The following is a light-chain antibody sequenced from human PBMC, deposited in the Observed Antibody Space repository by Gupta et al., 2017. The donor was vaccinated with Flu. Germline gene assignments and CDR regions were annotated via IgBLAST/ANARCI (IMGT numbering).Light chain of an antibody. Sequence: PSTLSASVGDRVTITCRAGQNIGDWLAWNQQRPGRPPKLLIYRASSLESGVPSRFSGRGSGTEFTLTITNLQPDDFASYYCQQDSSYFRTFGQGTRVDIK. J-gene: IGKJ1*01. CDR2: RAS. CDR1: QNIGDW. CDR3: QQDSSYFRT. V-gene: IGKV1-5*03.